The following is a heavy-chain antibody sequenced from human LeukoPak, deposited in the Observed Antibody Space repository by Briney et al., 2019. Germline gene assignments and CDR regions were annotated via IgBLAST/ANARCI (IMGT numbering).Heavy chain of an antibody. J-gene: IGHJ6*03. CDR1: GFSFSSHG. Sequence: HPGGTLRLSCAASGFSFSSHGMSWVRQAPGKGLEWVSGIIGGAGSTYYADSVKGRFTISRDNAKNSLYLQMNSLRAEDMALYYCAKGGGGRLIYYYYMDVWGKGTTVTVSS. D-gene: IGHD3-16*01. CDR2: IIGGAGST. CDR3: AKGGGGRLIYYYYMDV. V-gene: IGHV3-23*01.